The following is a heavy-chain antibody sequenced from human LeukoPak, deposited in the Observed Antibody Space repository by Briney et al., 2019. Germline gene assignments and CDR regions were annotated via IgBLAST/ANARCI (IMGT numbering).Heavy chain of an antibody. J-gene: IGHJ3*02. CDR2: ISYDGSNK. D-gene: IGHD6-13*01. V-gene: IGHV3-30*18. Sequence: GGSLRISCAASGFTFSSYGMHWVRQAPGKGLEWVAVISYDGSNKYYADSVKGRFTISRDNSKNTLYLQMNSLRAEDTAVYYCAKVAADSSSWYRVANTDAFDIWGQGTMVTVSS. CDR3: AKVAADSSSWYRVANTDAFDI. CDR1: GFTFSSYG.